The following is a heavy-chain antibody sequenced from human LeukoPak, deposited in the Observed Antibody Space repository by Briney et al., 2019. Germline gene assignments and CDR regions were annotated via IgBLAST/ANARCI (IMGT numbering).Heavy chain of an antibody. CDR2: INHSGST. CDR3: ARVGDYGDYGDFDY. Sequence: PSETLSLTCAVYGGSFSGYYWSWIRQPPGKGLEWIGEINHSGSTNYNPSLKSRVTISGDTSKNQFSLKLSSVTAADTAVYYCARVGDYGDYGDFDYWGQGTLVTVSS. V-gene: IGHV4-34*01. CDR1: GGSFSGYY. D-gene: IGHD4-17*01. J-gene: IGHJ4*02.